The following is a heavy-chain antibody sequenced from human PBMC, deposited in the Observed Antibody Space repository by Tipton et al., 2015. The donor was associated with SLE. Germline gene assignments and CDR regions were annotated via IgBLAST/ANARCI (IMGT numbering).Heavy chain of an antibody. J-gene: IGHJ4*02. CDR2: IYTDGSRI. D-gene: IGHD1-20*01. Sequence: SLRLSCAASGFTFSNFWMHWVRQAPGKGLVWVSCIYTDGSRIHYADSVKGRFTISRDNAKNSLFLQMSSLRGEDTAVYFCARESGNWNLDDWGQGTLVTVSS. CDR1: GFTFSNFW. CDR3: ARESGNWNLDD. V-gene: IGHV3-74*01.